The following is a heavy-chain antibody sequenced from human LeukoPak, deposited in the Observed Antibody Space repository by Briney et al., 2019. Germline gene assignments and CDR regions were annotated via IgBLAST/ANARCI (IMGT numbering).Heavy chain of an antibody. D-gene: IGHD1-20*01. CDR2: IRSDGITI. V-gene: IGHV3-74*01. Sequence: GGSLRLSCAASGFTFSNYMMHWVRQAPGKGLVWVSRIRSDGITITYADSVKGRFTISRDNAKNTLYLQMNSLRAEDTAVYYCLRDLNWSLDQWGQGTLVTVSS. CDR1: GFTFSNYM. J-gene: IGHJ4*02. CDR3: LRDLNWSLDQ.